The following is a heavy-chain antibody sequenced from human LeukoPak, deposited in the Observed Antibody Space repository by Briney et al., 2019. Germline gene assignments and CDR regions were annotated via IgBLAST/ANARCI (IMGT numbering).Heavy chain of an antibody. D-gene: IGHD6-19*01. Sequence: ASVKVSCKASGYTFTSYAMHWVRQAPGQRLEWMGWINAGNGNTKYSQKFQGRVTITRDTSASTAYMELSSLRSGDTAVYYCARDRLYSSGWESFDYWGQGTLVTVSS. J-gene: IGHJ4*02. CDR3: ARDRLYSSGWESFDY. CDR1: GYTFTSYA. CDR2: INAGNGNT. V-gene: IGHV1-3*01.